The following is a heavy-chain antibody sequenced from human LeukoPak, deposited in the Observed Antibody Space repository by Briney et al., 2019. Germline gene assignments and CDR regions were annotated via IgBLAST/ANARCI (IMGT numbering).Heavy chain of an antibody. V-gene: IGHV3-53*01. J-gene: IGHJ4*02. CDR3: ARFNWRSTYFDY. CDR2: IYSDGST. CDR1: GFTVSSNC. Sequence: PGGSLRLSCAVSGFTVSSNCMSWVRQAPGKGLEWVSIIYSDGSTYYADSVKGRFTISRDNSKNTLYLQMNSLRAEDTAVYYCARFNWRSTYFDYWGQGTLVTVSS. D-gene: IGHD1-20*01.